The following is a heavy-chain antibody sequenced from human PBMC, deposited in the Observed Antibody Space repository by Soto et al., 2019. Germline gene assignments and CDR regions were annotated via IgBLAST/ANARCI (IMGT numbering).Heavy chain of an antibody. CDR1: GYTFTSYG. Sequence: QVQLVQSGAEVKKPGASVKVSCKASGYTFTSYGISWVRQAPGQGLEWMGWISAYNGNTNYAQKLQGRXTXTXXTSTSTAYMELRSLRSDDTAVYSCARDRGAYGMDVWGQGTTVTVSS. CDR3: ARDRGAYGMDV. J-gene: IGHJ6*02. V-gene: IGHV1-18*01. CDR2: ISAYNGNT.